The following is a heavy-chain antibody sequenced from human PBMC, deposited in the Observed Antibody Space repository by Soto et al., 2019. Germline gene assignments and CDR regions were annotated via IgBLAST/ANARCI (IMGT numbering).Heavy chain of an antibody. V-gene: IGHV1-3*01. Sequence: ASVKVSCKASGYTFSNYAMHWVRQAPGQRLEWMGWINAGNGNTKYSQEFQDRVTITRDTSASTAYMELSSLRSEDTAVYYCAKGANIAVVVADYGMDVWGQGTKVTVSS. D-gene: IGHD2-15*01. J-gene: IGHJ6*02. CDR3: AKGANIAVVVADYGMDV. CDR1: GYTFSNYA. CDR2: INAGNGNT.